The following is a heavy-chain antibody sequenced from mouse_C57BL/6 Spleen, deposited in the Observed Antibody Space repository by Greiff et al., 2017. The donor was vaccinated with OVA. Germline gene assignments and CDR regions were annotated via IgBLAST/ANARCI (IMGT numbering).Heavy chain of an antibody. Sequence: QVQLQQSGAELARPGASVKMSCKASGYTFTRYTMHWVKQRPGQGLEWIGYINPSSGYTKYNQKFKDKATLTADKSSSPAYMQLSSLTSEDSAVYYCARSLILDWYFDVWGTGTTVTVSS. CDR3: ARSLILDWYFDV. V-gene: IGHV1-4*01. D-gene: IGHD1-1*01. CDR1: GYTFTRYT. J-gene: IGHJ1*03. CDR2: INPSSGYT.